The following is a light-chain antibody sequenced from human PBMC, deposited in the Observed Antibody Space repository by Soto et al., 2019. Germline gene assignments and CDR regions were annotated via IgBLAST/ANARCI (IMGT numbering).Light chain of an antibody. J-gene: IGKJ4*01. CDR3: QQYYSYPHT. Sequence: AIQMTQSPSSLSASVGDRVTITCRASQGIRNDLGWYQQKPGKAPELLIFAASSLQSGVPSRFSGSGSGTDFTLTISCLQSEDFATYYCQQYYSYPHTFGGGTKVDIK. CDR2: AAS. V-gene: IGKV1-6*01. CDR1: QGIRND.